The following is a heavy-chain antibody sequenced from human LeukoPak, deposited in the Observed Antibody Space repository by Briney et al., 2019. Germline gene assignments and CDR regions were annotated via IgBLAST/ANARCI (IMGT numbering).Heavy chain of an antibody. D-gene: IGHD1-26*01. CDR3: ARDVSSTPNWEFDY. Sequence: ASVKVSCKTSGYTFADYFIHWVRQAPGQGLEYMGRINANSGGTEYQQKFQGRVTMTRDMSISTAYVEINWLISNDTAIYYCARDVSSTPNWEFDYWGQGTTVTVSS. CDR2: INANSGGT. J-gene: IGHJ4*02. V-gene: IGHV1-2*06. CDR1: GYTFADYF.